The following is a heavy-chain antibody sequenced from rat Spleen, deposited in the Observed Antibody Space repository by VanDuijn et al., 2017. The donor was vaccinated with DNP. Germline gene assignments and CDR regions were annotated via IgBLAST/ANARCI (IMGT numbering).Heavy chain of an antibody. Sequence: EVQLVESGGGLVQPGRSLKLSCAASGFTFSDYYMAWVRQAPTKGLEWVAYITSSGDTTYYPDSVKGRFTISRDNAKNTLYLQMNSLRSEDTATYYCARGGLYYFYYWGQGVMVTVSS. CDR2: ITSSGDTT. J-gene: IGHJ2*01. CDR1: GFTFSDYY. V-gene: IGHV5-25*01. CDR3: ARGGLYYFYY.